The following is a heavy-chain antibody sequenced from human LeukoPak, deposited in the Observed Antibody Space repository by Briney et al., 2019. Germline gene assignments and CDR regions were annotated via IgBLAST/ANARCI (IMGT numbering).Heavy chain of an antibody. V-gene: IGHV1-69*04. CDR2: IIPILGIA. D-gene: IGHD3-22*01. CDR1: GGTFSSYA. Sequence: GASVKVSCKASGGTFSSYAISWVRQAPGQGLEWMGRIIPILGIANYAQKFQGRVTITADKSTSTAYMELSSLRSEDTAVYYCARDGVYRSPYYDSSGYYSGMDVWGQGTTVTVSS. CDR3: ARDGVYRSPYYDSSGYYSGMDV. J-gene: IGHJ6*02.